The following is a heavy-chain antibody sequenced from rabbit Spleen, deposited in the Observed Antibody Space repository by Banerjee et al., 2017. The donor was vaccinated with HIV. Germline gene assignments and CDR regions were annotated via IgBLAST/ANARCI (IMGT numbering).Heavy chain of an antibody. Sequence: QSLEESGGDLVKPGASLTLTCKASGFDFSSNHYMCWVRQAPGKGLEWIACIEGGSSAFSYFASWAKGRFTISKTSSTTVTLQMTSLTAADTATYFCARDTSSSFSSYGMDLWGPGTLVTVS. CDR3: ARDTSSSFSSYGMDL. J-gene: IGHJ6*01. D-gene: IGHD1-1*01. V-gene: IGHV1S40*01. CDR2: IEGGSSAFS. CDR1: GFDFSSNHY.